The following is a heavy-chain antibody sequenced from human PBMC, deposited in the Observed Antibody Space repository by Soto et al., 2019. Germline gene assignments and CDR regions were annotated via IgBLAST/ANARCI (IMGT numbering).Heavy chain of an antibody. Sequence: EVQLVKSGGGLVQPGGSLRLSCAASGFTFSGHWMHWVRQAPGKGLVWVSRINGDGSSTNYADFVKGRFTISRDNAESTLYLQMNSLRAEDTAVYYCASPVVPAAMGGPYFYGIDVWGQGTTVTVSS. J-gene: IGHJ6*02. D-gene: IGHD2-2*01. V-gene: IGHV3-74*01. CDR1: GFTFSGHW. CDR2: INGDGSST. CDR3: ASPVVPAAMGGPYFYGIDV.